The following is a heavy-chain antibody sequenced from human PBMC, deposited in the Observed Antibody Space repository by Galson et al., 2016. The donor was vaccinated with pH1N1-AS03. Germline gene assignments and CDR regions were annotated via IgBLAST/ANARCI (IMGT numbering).Heavy chain of an antibody. D-gene: IGHD3-10*01. J-gene: IGHJ5*02. V-gene: IGHV1-46*01. CDR1: GYTFTNYY. CDR3: ARVGVSHSRTNWFDP. Sequence: SVKVSCKASGYTFTNYYIHWVRQVPGQGLEWMGEINPSDGTTAYAQRFQDRVTMTRVTSTNTVYMELSSLRAADTAVYYCARVGVSHSRTNWFDPWGQGTLVTVSP. CDR2: INPSDGTT.